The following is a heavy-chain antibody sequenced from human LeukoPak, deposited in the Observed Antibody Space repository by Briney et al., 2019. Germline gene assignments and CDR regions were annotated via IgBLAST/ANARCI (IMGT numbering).Heavy chain of an antibody. Sequence: ASVKVSCKASGYTFTGYYMHWVRQAPGQGLEWMGWINPNSGGTNYAQKFQGRVTMTRDTSISTAYMELSRLRSDDTAVYYCARGGGIVVVPAAPYNWFDPWGQGTLVTVSS. V-gene: IGHV1-2*02. D-gene: IGHD2-2*01. CDR1: GYTFTGYY. J-gene: IGHJ5*02. CDR3: ARGGGIVVVPAAPYNWFDP. CDR2: INPNSGGT.